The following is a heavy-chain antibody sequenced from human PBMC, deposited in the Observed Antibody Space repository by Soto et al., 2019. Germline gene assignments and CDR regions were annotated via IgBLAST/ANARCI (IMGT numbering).Heavy chain of an antibody. CDR2: IKQDGGEK. V-gene: IGHV3-7*05. CDR3: VRELNTNTWHWPYNDY. Sequence: PGGSLRLSCAASGFTFTNYWMTWVRQAPGKGLEWVANIKQDGGEKYYVDSVKGRFTISRDNAENTLYLQMNSLRVEDTAVYYCVRELNTNTWHWPYNDYWGQGTLVTVSS. CDR1: GFTFTNYW. D-gene: IGHD3-10*01. J-gene: IGHJ4*02.